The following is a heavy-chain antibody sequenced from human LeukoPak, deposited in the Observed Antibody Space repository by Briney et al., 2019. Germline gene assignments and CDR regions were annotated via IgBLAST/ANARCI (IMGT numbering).Heavy chain of an antibody. D-gene: IGHD1-1*01. CDR1: GGSISSGGYS. V-gene: IGHV4-30-2*01. CDR3: ARDGNHDAFDI. J-gene: IGHJ3*02. Sequence: PSQTLSLTCAVSGGSISSGGYSWSWIRQPPGKGLEWIGYIYHSGSTYYNPSLKSRVTISVDRSKNQFSLKLSSMTAADTAVYYCARDGNHDAFDIWGQGTMVTVSS. CDR2: IYHSGST.